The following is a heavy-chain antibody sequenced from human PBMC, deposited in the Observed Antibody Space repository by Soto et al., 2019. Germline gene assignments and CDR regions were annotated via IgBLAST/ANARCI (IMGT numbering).Heavy chain of an antibody. Sequence: PGGSLRLSCAASGFTVSSNYMSWVRQAPGKGLEWVSVIYSGGSTYYADSVKGRFTISRDNSKNTLYLQMNSLRAEDTAVYYCARDKLSGDREDYFDYWGQGTLVTVSS. D-gene: IGHD7-27*01. CDR2: IYSGGST. CDR3: ARDKLSGDREDYFDY. CDR1: GFTVSSNY. J-gene: IGHJ4*02. V-gene: IGHV3-66*01.